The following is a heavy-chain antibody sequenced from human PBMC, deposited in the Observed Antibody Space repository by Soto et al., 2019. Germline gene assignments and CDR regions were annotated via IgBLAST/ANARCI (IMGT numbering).Heavy chain of an antibody. V-gene: IGHV1-3*01. D-gene: IGHD4-17*01. CDR3: ASGGSTVTREFDY. J-gene: IGHJ4*02. CDR2: INAGNGNT. Sequence: QVQLVQSGAEVKKPGASVKVSCKASGYTFTSYAMHWVRQAPGPRLEWMGWINAGNGNTKYSQKFQGWVTMTRDTSISTAYMELSRLKSDDTAVYYCASGGSTVTREFDYWGQGTLVSVSS. CDR1: GYTFTSYA.